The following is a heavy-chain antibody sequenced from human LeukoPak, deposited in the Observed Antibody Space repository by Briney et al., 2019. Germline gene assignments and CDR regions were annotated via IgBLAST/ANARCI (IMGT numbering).Heavy chain of an antibody. CDR1: GYTFTSYG. CDR2: ISAYNGNT. J-gene: IGHJ4*02. CDR3: ARVKPSSMIVVVITHGGDFDY. Sequence: ASVKVSCKASGYTFTSYGISWVRQAPGQGLEWMGWISAYNGNTNYAQKLQGRVTMTTDTSTSTAYMELRSLRSDDTAVYYCARVKPSSMIVVVITHGGDFDYWGQGTLVTVSS. D-gene: IGHD3-22*01. V-gene: IGHV1-18*01.